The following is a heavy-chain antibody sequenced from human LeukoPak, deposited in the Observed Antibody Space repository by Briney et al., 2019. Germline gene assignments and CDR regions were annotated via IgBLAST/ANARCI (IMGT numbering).Heavy chain of an antibody. D-gene: IGHD3-10*01. V-gene: IGHV1-24*01. CDR3: ATYGSGSYYTLYY. Sequence: GASVKVSCKVSGYTLTELSMRWVRQAPGKGLEWMGGFDPEDGETIYAQKFQGRVTMTEDASTDTAYMELSSLRSEDTAVYYCATYGSGSYYTLYYWGQGTLVTVSS. CDR2: FDPEDGET. J-gene: IGHJ4*02. CDR1: GYTLTELS.